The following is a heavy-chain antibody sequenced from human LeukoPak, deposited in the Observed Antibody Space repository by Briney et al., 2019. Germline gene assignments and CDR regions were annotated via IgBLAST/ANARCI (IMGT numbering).Heavy chain of an antibody. V-gene: IGHV3-23*01. D-gene: IGHD5-24*01. CDR1: GFTFSSYA. Sequence: GSLRLSCAASGFTFSSYAMSWVRQAPGKGLEWVSTISGSGGSTYYADSVKGRFTISRDNSKNTLYLQMNSLRAEDTAVYYCAGRDGYNSPEYYFDYWGQGTLVTVSS. CDR3: AGRDGYNSPEYYFDY. J-gene: IGHJ4*02. CDR2: ISGSGGST.